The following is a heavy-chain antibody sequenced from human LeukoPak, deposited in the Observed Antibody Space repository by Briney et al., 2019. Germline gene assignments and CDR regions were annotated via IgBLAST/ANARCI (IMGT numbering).Heavy chain of an antibody. V-gene: IGHV3-53*01. J-gene: IGHJ4*02. CDR2: IYYDGTT. D-gene: IGHD6-6*01. CDR1: GFAVSGNY. Sequence: PGGSLRLSCAASGFAVSGNYMSWVRQAPGKGLDWVSIIYYDGTTKYTDSVKGRFTISRDNSKNTLYLQMNSLSDEDTAVYYCMRESEYIASPKGDYWGQGTLVTVSS. CDR3: MRESEYIASPKGDY.